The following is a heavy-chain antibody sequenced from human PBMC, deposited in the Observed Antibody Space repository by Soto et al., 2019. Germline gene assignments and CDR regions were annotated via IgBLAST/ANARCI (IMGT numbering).Heavy chain of an antibody. J-gene: IGHJ4*02. CDR3: AREEVGLLLRYYFDY. Sequence: GGSLRLSCAASGFTFSSYAMHWVRQAPGKGLEWVAVISYDGSNKYYADSVKGRFTISRDNSKNTLYLQMNSLRAEDTAVYYCAREEVGLLLRYYFDYWGQGTLVTVSS. V-gene: IGHV3-30-3*01. CDR1: GFTFSSYA. D-gene: IGHD2-21*02. CDR2: ISYDGSNK.